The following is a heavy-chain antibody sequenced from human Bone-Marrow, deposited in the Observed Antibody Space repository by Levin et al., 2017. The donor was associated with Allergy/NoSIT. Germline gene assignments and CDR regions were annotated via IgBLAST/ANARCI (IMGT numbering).Heavy chain of an antibody. V-gene: IGHV3-30*18. CDR1: GFNFGAFG. CDR3: MKEVEIEQWLARDS. CDR2: ISYDGSKK. J-gene: IGHJ5*01. Sequence: GGSLRLSCVASGFNFGAFGMHWVRQAPGRGLEWLAVISYDGSKKNYAESVEGRFTISRDNSKNTLYLQLNSLRGEDTAVYYCMKEVEIEQWLARDSWGQGNLVVVSS. D-gene: IGHD6-19*01.